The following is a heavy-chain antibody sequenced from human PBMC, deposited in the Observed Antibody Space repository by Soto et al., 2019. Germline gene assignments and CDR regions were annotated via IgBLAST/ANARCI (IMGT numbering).Heavy chain of an antibody. D-gene: IGHD6-6*01. CDR3: TRQGIIAARDAFDI. V-gene: IGHV3-73*01. CDR2: IRSKANSYAT. Sequence: GGSLILSCAASGFTFSGSAMHWVRQASGKGLEWVGRIRSKANSYATAYAASVKGRFTISRDDSKNTAYLQMNSLKTEDTAVYYCTRQGIIAARDAFDIWGQGTMVTVSS. CDR1: GFTFSGSA. J-gene: IGHJ3*02.